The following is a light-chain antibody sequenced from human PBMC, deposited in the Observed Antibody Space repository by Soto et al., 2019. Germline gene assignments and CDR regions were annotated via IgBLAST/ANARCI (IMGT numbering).Light chain of an antibody. J-gene: IGLJ3*02. CDR3: SSFVAGNNYWV. CDR1: SSDVGGYDY. Sequence: QSALTQPPSASGSPGRSVTISCTGTSSDVGGYDYVSWFQQHPGKAPKLIIYEDTKRPSGVPDRFSASKSGNTASLTVSGLQAEDEADYYCSSFVAGNNYWVFGGGTKLTVL. V-gene: IGLV2-8*01. CDR2: EDT.